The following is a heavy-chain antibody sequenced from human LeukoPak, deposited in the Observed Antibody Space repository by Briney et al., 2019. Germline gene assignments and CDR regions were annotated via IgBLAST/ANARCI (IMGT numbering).Heavy chain of an antibody. CDR3: ARAGSSGYFFDY. Sequence: GGSLRLSCAASGFTFSSYWMNWARQAPGKGLEWVASINHNGNVNYYVDSVKGRFTISRDNAKNSLYLQMNSLRAEDTAVYYCARAGSSGYFFDYWGQGTLVTVSS. CDR2: INHNGNVN. J-gene: IGHJ4*02. D-gene: IGHD3-22*01. V-gene: IGHV3-7*01. CDR1: GFTFSSYW.